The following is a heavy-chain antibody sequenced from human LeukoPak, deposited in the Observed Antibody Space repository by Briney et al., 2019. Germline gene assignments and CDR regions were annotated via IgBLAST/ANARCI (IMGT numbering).Heavy chain of an antibody. J-gene: IGHJ6*03. V-gene: IGHV3-30*02. CDR1: GFTFSSYW. CDR3: AKDSAFYYIDV. CDR2: IRYNGNNQ. Sequence: GGSLRLSCAASGFTFSSYWMHWVRQAPGKGLEWVAFIRYNGNNQYYADSVKGRFTISRDNSKNTLYLQMNSLKGDDTAVYYCAKDSAFYYIDVWGKGTTVIISS. D-gene: IGHD3-10*01.